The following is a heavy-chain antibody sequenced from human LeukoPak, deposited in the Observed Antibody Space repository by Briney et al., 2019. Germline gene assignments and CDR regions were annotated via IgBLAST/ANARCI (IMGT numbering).Heavy chain of an antibody. Sequence: GASLRLSCAASGFTFSSYWRDWVRQAPGKGLVWVSRINSDGSSTSDADSVKGRVTISRDNAKNTLSLQMNSLRAEDTAVYYCARGGYSYGQSSYYSMDVWGQGTTVTISS. V-gene: IGHV3-74*01. CDR3: ARGGYSYGQSSYYSMDV. CDR1: GFTFSSYW. CDR2: INSDGSST. D-gene: IGHD5-18*01. J-gene: IGHJ6*03.